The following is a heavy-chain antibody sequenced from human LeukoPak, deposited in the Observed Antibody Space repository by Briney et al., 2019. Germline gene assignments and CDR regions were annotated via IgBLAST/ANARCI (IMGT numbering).Heavy chain of an antibody. J-gene: IGHJ4*02. D-gene: IGHD4-17*01. V-gene: IGHV3-23*01. Sequence: GGSLRLSCAASGFIFSSYAMSWVRQAPGKGLQWVSAICDNGGCTYYADSVKGRFTISRDNSKNPLYLQMSGLRAEDTAIYYCAKPPTTVTTRGFDYWGQGTLVTVSP. CDR2: ICDNGGCT. CDR3: AKPPTTVTTRGFDY. CDR1: GFIFSSYA.